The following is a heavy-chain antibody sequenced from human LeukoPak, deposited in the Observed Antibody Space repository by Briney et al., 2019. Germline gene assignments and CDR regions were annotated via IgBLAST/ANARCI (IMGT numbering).Heavy chain of an antibody. V-gene: IGHV3-48*01. D-gene: IGHD3-3*01. CDR2: ISSSSSTI. CDR1: GFTFSSYS. Sequence: GGSLRLSCAASGFTFSSYSMNWVRQAPGKGLEWVSYISSSSSTIYYADSVKGRFTISRDNTKNSLYLQMNSLRAEDTAVYYCARDLADYDFWSGYYPPGKPSGNFDYWGQGTLVTVSS. CDR3: ARDLADYDFWSGYYPPGKPSGNFDY. J-gene: IGHJ4*02.